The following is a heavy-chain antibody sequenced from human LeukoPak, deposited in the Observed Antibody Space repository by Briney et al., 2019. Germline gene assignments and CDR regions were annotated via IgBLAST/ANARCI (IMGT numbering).Heavy chain of an antibody. V-gene: IGHV3-7*01. J-gene: IGHJ4*02. Sequence: PGGSLRLSCAASGFTFSSYWMSWVRQAPGKGLEWVANIKQDGSEKYYVDSVKGRFTISRDSAKNSLYLQMNSLRAEDTAVYYCAREMADCGGDCPYYFDYWGQGTLVTVSS. CDR1: GFTFSSYW. D-gene: IGHD2-21*02. CDR3: AREMADCGGDCPYYFDY. CDR2: IKQDGSEK.